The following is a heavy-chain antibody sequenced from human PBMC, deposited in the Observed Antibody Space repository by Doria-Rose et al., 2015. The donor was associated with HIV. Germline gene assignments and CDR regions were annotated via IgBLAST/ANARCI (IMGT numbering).Heavy chain of an antibody. D-gene: IGHD3-22*01. Sequence: VQLVQSGGGLDQPGGPLRLSRTSSGFPFSTSWMSWVRQAPGRGLEWVANINQDGNEKYYVDSVKGRFTISRDNAKNSLYLLMNSLRAEDTDIFYCARDRSDYASPPDYYESSGYFDFWGQGTRGNGSA. J-gene: IGHJ4*02. CDR3: ARDRSDYASPPDYYESSGYFDF. CDR1: GFPFSTSW. CDR2: INQDGNEK. V-gene: IGHV3-7*01.